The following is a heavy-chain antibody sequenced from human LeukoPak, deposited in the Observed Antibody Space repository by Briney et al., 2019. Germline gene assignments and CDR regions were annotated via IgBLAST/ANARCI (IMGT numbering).Heavy chain of an antibody. CDR2: IYTSGST. V-gene: IGHV4-4*07. D-gene: IGHD3-10*01. CDR1: GGSLSSYY. Sequence: SETLSLTCTVSGGSLSSYYWSWIRQPPRKGLERIARIYTSGSTNYNPSLKSRVTMSVDTSKNHFSLKLSSVTAAGTAVYYCARAPIVRGTKLNYYMDVWGKGTTVSVSS. CDR3: ARAPIVRGTKLNYYMDV. J-gene: IGHJ6*03.